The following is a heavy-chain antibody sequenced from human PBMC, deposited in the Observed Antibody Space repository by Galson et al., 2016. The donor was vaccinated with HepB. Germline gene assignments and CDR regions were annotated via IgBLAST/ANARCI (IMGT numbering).Heavy chain of an antibody. J-gene: IGHJ6*01. V-gene: IGHV4-39*07. CDR2: IYYSGST. D-gene: IGHD3-10*01. CDR1: GGSITGSSYY. Sequence: SETLSLTCTVSGGSITGSSYYWGWIRQPPGKGLELIGSIYYSGSTYYNPSLKSRVTISVDTSKNQFSLKLSTLTAADTAVYYCARCFGESRLGSVYGMDVWGQGTTVTVSS. CDR3: ARCFGESRLGSVYGMDV.